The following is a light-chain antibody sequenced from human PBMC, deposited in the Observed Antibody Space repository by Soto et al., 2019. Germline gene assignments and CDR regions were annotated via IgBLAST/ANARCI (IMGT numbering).Light chain of an antibody. V-gene: IGLV2-8*01. J-gene: IGLJ3*02. CDR3: NSYAGGDWV. CDR1: SSDVGRYNY. Sequence: QSALTQPPSASGSLGQSVTIPCTGTSSDVGRYNYVSWYQQHPGKVPKLLIYEVSNLPSGVPDRFSGSKSGNTASLTVSGLQAEDEADYYCNSYAGGDWVFGVGTKLTVL. CDR2: EVS.